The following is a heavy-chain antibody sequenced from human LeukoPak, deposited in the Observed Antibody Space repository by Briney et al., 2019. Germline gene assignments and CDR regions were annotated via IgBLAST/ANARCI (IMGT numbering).Heavy chain of an antibody. J-gene: IGHJ3*02. D-gene: IGHD3-22*01. CDR2: INSDGSST. CDR3: ARGGAYYYDSTHAFDI. CDR1: GFTFSTYW. Sequence: PGGSLRLSCAASGFTFSTYWMHCVRQAPGKGLVWVSRINSDGSSTNCADSVKGRFTISRDNAKNTLYLQMNSLRAEDTAVYYCARGGAYYYDSTHAFDIWGQGTMVTASS. V-gene: IGHV3-74*01.